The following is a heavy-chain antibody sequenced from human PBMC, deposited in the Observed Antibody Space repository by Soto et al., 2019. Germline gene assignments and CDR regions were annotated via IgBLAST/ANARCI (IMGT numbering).Heavy chain of an antibody. D-gene: IGHD3-10*01. CDR1: GGSVSSGSYY. Sequence: SETLSLTCTVSGGSVSSGSYYWSWIRQPPGKGLEWIGYIYYSGSTNYNPSLKSRVTISVDTSKNQFSLKLSSVTAADTAVYYCARATPRGVPHYYYYGMDVWGQGTTVTVSS. CDR2: IYYSGST. CDR3: ARATPRGVPHYYYYGMDV. J-gene: IGHJ6*02. V-gene: IGHV4-61*01.